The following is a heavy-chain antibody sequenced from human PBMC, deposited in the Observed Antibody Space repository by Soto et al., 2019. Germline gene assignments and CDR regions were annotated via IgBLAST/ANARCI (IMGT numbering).Heavy chain of an antibody. J-gene: IGHJ6*02. CDR2: ISDDGTNK. CDR1: GFTFSSYG. CDR3: AKMGDHVSYFYGMDV. Sequence: QVRLVEAGGGVVQPGRSLRLSCAASGFTFSSYGMHWVRQAPGKGLEWVAVISDDGTNKYYADSVKGRFTISRDNSNNTVFLKMKSLRSEDRAVYYCAKMGDHVSYFYGMDVWGQGATVTVSS. V-gene: IGHV3-30*18. D-gene: IGHD2-21*02.